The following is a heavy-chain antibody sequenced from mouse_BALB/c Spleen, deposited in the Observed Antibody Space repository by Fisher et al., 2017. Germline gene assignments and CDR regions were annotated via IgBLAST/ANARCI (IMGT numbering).Heavy chain of an antibody. CDR3: TRSDSSGYVGAMDY. J-gene: IGHJ4*01. D-gene: IGHD3-2*01. V-gene: IGHV1-69*02. Sequence: KFKGKATLTVDKSSSTAYMQLSSLTSEDSAVYYCTRSDSSGYVGAMDYWGQGTSVTVSS.